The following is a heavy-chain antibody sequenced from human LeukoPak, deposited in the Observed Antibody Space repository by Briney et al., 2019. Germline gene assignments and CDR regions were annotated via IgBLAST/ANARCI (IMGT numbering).Heavy chain of an antibody. D-gene: IGHD2-8*01. Sequence: GGSLRLSCAASGFTFRSYAMTWVRRAPGKGLEWVSGISDSGGSTYFADSVKGRFTISRDNSKNTLYLQMNSLRAEGTAVYYCAKAVSTTTGFFDYWGQGTLVTVPS. CDR1: GFTFRSYA. CDR2: ISDSGGST. CDR3: AKAVSTTTGFFDY. J-gene: IGHJ4*02. V-gene: IGHV3-23*01.